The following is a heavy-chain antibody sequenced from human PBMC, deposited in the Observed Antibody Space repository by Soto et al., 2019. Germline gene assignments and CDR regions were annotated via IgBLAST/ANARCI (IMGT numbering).Heavy chain of an antibody. CDR1: GGSLGSSSYY. Sequence: PSETLSLTCTVSGGSLGSSSYYWGWIRQSPGKGLEWIGNISYSGNTFYNPSLKSRVTISVDTSKNQFYLHLSSVTAADTAIFYCASIAAPGTTHFDFWGQGTLVTVSS. CDR3: ASIAAPGTTHFDF. J-gene: IGHJ4*02. D-gene: IGHD6-13*01. CDR2: ISYSGNT. V-gene: IGHV4-39*01.